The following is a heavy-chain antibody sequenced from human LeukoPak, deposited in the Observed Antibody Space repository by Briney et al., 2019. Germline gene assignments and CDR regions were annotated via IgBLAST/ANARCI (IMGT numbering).Heavy chain of an antibody. J-gene: IGHJ4*02. Sequence: LETLSLTCAVYGGSFSGYYWSWIRQPPGKGLEWIGEINHSGSTNYNPSLKRRVTISVDTSKNQFSLKLSSVTAADTAVYYCARLHDSSGYYPTDYWGQGTLVTVSS. CDR2: INHSGST. CDR1: GGSFSGYY. V-gene: IGHV4-34*01. CDR3: ARLHDSSGYYPTDY. D-gene: IGHD3-22*01.